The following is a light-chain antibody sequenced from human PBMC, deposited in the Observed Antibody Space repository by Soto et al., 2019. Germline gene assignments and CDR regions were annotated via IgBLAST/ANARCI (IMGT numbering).Light chain of an antibody. CDR3: ASWDVTLNGLYV. V-gene: IGLV1-44*01. CDR2: SNN. CDR1: SSNIGSGT. J-gene: IGLJ1*01. Sequence: QAVVTQPPSASGTPGQRVTISCSGSSSNIGSGTVNWYQQLPGAAPKLLIYSNNQRPSGVPDRFSGSKSGTSASLAISGLQSEDEADYYCASWDVTLNGLYVFGTGTKVTVL.